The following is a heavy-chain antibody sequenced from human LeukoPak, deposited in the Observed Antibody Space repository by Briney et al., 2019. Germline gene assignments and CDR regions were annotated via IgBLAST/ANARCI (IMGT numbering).Heavy chain of an antibody. V-gene: IGHV4-38-2*02. CDR1: GYSISSGYY. CDR3: ARGPPYSSGWHWGHPFDY. Sequence: SETLSLTCTVSGYSISSGYYWGWIRQPPGKGLEWIGSIYHSGRTHYNPSLKSRVTISVDTSKNHFSLKLTSVTAADTAMYYCARGPPYSSGWHWGHPFDYWGQGTLVTVSS. CDR2: IYHSGRT. J-gene: IGHJ4*02. D-gene: IGHD6-19*01.